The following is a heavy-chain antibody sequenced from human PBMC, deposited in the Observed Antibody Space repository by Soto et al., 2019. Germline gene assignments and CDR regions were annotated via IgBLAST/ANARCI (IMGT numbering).Heavy chain of an antibody. CDR2: IIPLFGTT. J-gene: IGHJ4*02. V-gene: IGHV1-69*14. CDR3: ARDLGSGYDPGDY. CDR1: GDTFSGYS. D-gene: IGHD5-12*01. Sequence: QVQLVQSGAEVKKPGSSVKVSCKASGDTFSGYSISWVRQAPGQGLEWMGGIIPLFGTTNYAQRFQDGVTITADISTSTAYMELSSLKSEDTAIYYCARDLGSGYDPGDYWGQGTLVIVSS.